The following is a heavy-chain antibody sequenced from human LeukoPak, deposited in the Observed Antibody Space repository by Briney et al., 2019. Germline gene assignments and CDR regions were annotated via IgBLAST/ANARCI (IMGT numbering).Heavy chain of an antibody. D-gene: IGHD1-26*01. J-gene: IGHJ2*01. V-gene: IGHV4-59*08. CDR2: IYYSGST. CDR3: ARITGWELSPPYWYFDL. CDR1: GGSISSYY. Sequence: SETLSLTCTVSGGSISSYYWSWIRQPPGKGLEWIGYIYYSGSTNYNPSLKSRVTISVDTSKNQFSLKLSSMTAADTAVYYCARITGWELSPPYWYFDLWGRGTLVTVSS.